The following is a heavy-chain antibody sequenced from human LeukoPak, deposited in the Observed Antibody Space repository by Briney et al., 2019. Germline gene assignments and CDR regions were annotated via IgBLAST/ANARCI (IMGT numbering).Heavy chain of an antibody. CDR1: GLTFSSYG. Sequence: PGGSLRLSCAASGLTFSSYGIHWVRQAPGKGLGWVAGIWHDGSNKCYADSVKGRSTISRDNSKNTLYLQMNSLRAEGTAVYYCASEHAASRFGELNNWGQGTLVTVSS. CDR2: IWHDGSNK. V-gene: IGHV3-33*01. CDR3: ASEHAASRFGELNN. D-gene: IGHD3-10*01. J-gene: IGHJ4*02.